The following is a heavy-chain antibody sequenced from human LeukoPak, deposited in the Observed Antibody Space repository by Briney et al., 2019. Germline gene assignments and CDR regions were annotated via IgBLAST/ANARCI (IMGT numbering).Heavy chain of an antibody. CDR1: GYTFTDYY. J-gene: IGHJ4*02. V-gene: IGHV1-2*02. CDR2: INPNSGGT. D-gene: IGHD6-13*01. CDR3: ARAWYSSTWYIY. Sequence: ASVKVSCKASGYTFTDYYMHWVRQPPGQGLEWMGWINPNSGGTNYAQSFQGRVTLTRDTSISTAYMEVNRLRSDDTAVYYCARAWYSSTWYIYWGQGTLVTVSS.